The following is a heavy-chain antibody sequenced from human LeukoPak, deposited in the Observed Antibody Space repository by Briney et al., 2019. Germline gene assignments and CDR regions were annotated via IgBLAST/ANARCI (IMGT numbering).Heavy chain of an antibody. CDR3: ARDRSPILEWLLFPTYYYYYMDV. V-gene: IGHV1-2*02. J-gene: IGHJ6*03. CDR1: GYTFTGYY. Sequence: ASVKVSCKASGYTFTGYYMHWVRQAPGQGLEWMGWINPNRGGTNYAQKFQGRVTMTRDTSTCTVYMELRSLRSDDTAVYYCARDRSPILEWLLFPTYYYYYMDVWGKGTTVTVSS. CDR2: INPNRGGT. D-gene: IGHD3-3*01.